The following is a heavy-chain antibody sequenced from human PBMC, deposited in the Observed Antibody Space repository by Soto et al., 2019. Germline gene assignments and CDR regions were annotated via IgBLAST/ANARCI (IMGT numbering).Heavy chain of an antibody. D-gene: IGHD4-17*01. CDR2: IRSDSSTT. V-gene: IGHV3-48*01. Sequence: GGSLRLSCAASGFTFSSYSMNWVRQAPGKGLEWVSHIRSDSSTTYYADSVKGRFTISRDNAKNSLYLQMNSLRAEDTAVYYCAGDADYAFDYWGQGTLVTVSS. CDR1: GFTFSSYS. J-gene: IGHJ4*02. CDR3: AGDADYAFDY.